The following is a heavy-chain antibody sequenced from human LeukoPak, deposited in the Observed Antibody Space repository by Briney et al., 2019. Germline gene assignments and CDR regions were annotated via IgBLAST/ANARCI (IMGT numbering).Heavy chain of an antibody. CDR1: GYSFTSYW. D-gene: IGHD5-18*01. J-gene: IGHJ4*02. CDR2: IYPGDSDT. CDR3: ARQRTAMVAFDY. Sequence: KRRESLKISCKGSGYSFTSYWIGWVHQMPGKGLEWMGIIYPGDSDTRYSPSFQGQVTISADKSISTAYLQWSSLKASDTAMYYCARQRTAMVAFDYWGQGTLVTVSS. V-gene: IGHV5-51*07.